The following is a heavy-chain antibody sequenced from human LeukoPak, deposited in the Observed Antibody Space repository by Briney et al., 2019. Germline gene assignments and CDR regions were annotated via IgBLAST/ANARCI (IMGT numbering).Heavy chain of an antibody. D-gene: IGHD3-10*01. CDR1: APRVSTYA. J-gene: IGHJ4*02. Sequence: PGRCLRLSCAASAPRVSTYATHWVRQAPGEGLEWVALIWNEARHTFYTDSVKGRFTISRDNSKNTVYLQMNSLGGEDTAVYYCAREILGSGSYPDYWGQGTLVTVSS. CDR3: AREILGSGSYPDY. V-gene: IGHV3-33*01. CDR2: IWNEARHT.